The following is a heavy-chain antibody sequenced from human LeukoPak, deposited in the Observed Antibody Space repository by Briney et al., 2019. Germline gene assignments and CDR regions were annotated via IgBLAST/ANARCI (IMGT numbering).Heavy chain of an antibody. Sequence: GGSLRLSCAASGFTFSRYWMSWVRQAPGKGLEWVAVISYDGSNKYYADSVKGRFTISRDNSKNTLYLQMNSLRAKDTAVYYCARGDWGSPSSYFDYWGQGTLVTVSS. V-gene: IGHV3-30-3*01. J-gene: IGHJ4*02. CDR1: GFTFSRYW. CDR2: ISYDGSNK. CDR3: ARGDWGSPSSYFDY. D-gene: IGHD7-27*01.